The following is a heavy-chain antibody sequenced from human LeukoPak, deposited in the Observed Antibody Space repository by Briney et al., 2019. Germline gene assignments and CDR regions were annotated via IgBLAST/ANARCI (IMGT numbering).Heavy chain of an antibody. CDR3: ARDLVLGYAPPSFDY. Sequence: ASVKVSCKASGYTFSGYYIHWVRQAPGQGLEWMGWIDPNSGGTKYAQKFQGRVTMTSDTSIGTAFMDLGSLRSDDTAVYHCARDLVLGYAPPSFDYWGQGTLVTISS. J-gene: IGHJ4*02. D-gene: IGHD5-12*01. CDR1: GYTFSGYY. CDR2: IDPNSGGT. V-gene: IGHV1-2*02.